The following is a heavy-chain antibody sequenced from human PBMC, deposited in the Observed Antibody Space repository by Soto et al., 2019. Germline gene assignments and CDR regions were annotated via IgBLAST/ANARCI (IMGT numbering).Heavy chain of an antibody. CDR1: GFTFSSYA. Sequence: GGSLRLSCAASGFTFSSYAMSWVRQAPGKGLEWVSAISGSGGSTYYADSVKGRFTISRDNSKNTLYLQMNSLRAEDTAVYYCAKDVGPRYYDFWSGNDAFDIWGQGTMVTVSS. J-gene: IGHJ3*02. D-gene: IGHD3-3*01. CDR3: AKDVGPRYYDFWSGNDAFDI. CDR2: ISGSGGST. V-gene: IGHV3-23*01.